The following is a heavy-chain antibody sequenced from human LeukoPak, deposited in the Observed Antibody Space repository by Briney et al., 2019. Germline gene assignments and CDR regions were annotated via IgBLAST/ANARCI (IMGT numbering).Heavy chain of an antibody. V-gene: IGHV4-59*01. CDR1: GGSISSYY. J-gene: IGHJ4*02. Sequence: SETLSLTCTVSGGSISSYYWSWIRQPPGKGLEWIGYISYSGSTDYNPSLKSRVTISLDTSKNQFSLRLSSVTAADTAVYYCARGRTTFDYWGQGTLVTVSS. CDR3: ARGRTTFDY. D-gene: IGHD1-1*01. CDR2: ISYSGST.